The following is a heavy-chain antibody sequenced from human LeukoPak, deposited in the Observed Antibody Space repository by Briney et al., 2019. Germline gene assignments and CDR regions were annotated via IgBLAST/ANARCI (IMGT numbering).Heavy chain of an antibody. CDR3: AKAAGEACTSGDCYSRVFDY. V-gene: IGHV3-23*01. CDR1: GFTFSNYA. Sequence: GGSLRLSCAASGFTFSNYAMNWVRQVPGKGLERVSIITDSGGDTNYADSVKGRFTISRDNSKSTLYLQMNSLGAEDTPTYYCAKAAGEACTSGDCYSRVFDYCGKGTLVTVSS. J-gene: IGHJ4*02. D-gene: IGHD2-21*02. CDR2: ITDSGGDT.